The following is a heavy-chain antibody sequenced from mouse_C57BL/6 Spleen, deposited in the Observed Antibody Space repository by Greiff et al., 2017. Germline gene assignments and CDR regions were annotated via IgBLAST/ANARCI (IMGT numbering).Heavy chain of an antibody. Sequence: EVKLVESEGGLVQPGSSMKLSCTASGFTFSDYYMAWVRQVPEKGLEWVANINYDGSSTYYLDSLKSRFIISRDNAKNILYLQMSSLKSEDTATYYCATYGNYEEGAMDYWGQGTSVTVSS. CDR2: INYDGSST. CDR3: ATYGNYEEGAMDY. D-gene: IGHD2-1*01. V-gene: IGHV5-16*01. J-gene: IGHJ4*01. CDR1: GFTFSDYY.